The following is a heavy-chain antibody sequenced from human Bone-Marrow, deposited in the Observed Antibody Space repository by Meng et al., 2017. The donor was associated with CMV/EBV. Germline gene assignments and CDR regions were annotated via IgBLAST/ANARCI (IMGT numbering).Heavy chain of an antibody. V-gene: IGHV1-2*02. J-gene: IGHJ6*02. CDR2: INPNSGGT. CDR1: GYTFTGYY. D-gene: IGHD6-19*01. CDR3: ARVGSGWYYFGIPYYYYGMDV. Sequence: ASVKVSCKASGYTFTGYYMHWVRRAPGQGLEWMGWINPNSGGTNYAQKFQGRVTMTRDTSISTAYMELSSLRSEDTAVYYCARVGSGWYYFGIPYYYYGMDVWGQGTTVTVSS.